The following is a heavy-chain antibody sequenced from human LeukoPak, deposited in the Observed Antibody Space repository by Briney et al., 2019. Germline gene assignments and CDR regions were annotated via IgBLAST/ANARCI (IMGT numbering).Heavy chain of an antibody. Sequence: GGSLRPSCAASGFTFSSYAMSWVRQAPGKGLEWVSAISGSGGSTYYADSVKGRFTISRDNSKNTLYLQMNSLRAEDTAVYYCAKISSSWYSVKDDAFDIWGQGTMVTVSS. CDR2: ISGSGGST. J-gene: IGHJ3*02. CDR3: AKISSSWYSVKDDAFDI. V-gene: IGHV3-23*01. D-gene: IGHD6-13*01. CDR1: GFTFSSYA.